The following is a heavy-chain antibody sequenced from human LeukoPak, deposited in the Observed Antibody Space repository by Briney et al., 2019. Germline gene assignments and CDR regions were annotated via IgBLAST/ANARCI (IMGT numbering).Heavy chain of an antibody. D-gene: IGHD3-10*01. CDR2: IYPGDSDT. J-gene: IGHJ6*02. Sequence: GESLKISCKGSGYSFTSYWIGWVRQMPGKGLEWMGIIYPGDSDTRYSPSFQGQVTISADKSISTAYLQWSSLKASNTAMYYCARNLYGSVYYYGMDVWGQGTTVTVSS. V-gene: IGHV5-51*01. CDR1: GYSFTSYW. CDR3: ARNLYGSVYYYGMDV.